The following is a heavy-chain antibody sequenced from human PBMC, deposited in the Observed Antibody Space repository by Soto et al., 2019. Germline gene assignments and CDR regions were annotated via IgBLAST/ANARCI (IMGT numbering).Heavy chain of an antibody. D-gene: IGHD5-12*01. Sequence: SETLSLTCAVSGDSIIGTHWWSWVRRPPGKGLEFIGETHHSRGTNYNPSLRSRVTMSLDKSKNQLSLILYSVTAADTAVYYCATEAGYRGYHYGGYFDYWGQGTLVTVTS. CDR2: THHSRGT. V-gene: IGHV4-4*02. J-gene: IGHJ4*02. CDR1: GDSIIGTHW. CDR3: ATEAGYRGYHYGGYFDY.